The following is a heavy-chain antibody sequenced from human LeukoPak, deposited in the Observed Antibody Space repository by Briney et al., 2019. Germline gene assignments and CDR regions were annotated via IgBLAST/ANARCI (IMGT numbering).Heavy chain of an antibody. D-gene: IGHD5-18*01. Sequence: ASVKVSCKASGYTFTSYGISWVRQAPGQGLEWMGWISAYNGNTNYAQKLQGRVTMTTDTSTSTAYMELRSLRSDDTAVYYCARVSKQGQLWDNYYFDYWGQGTLVTVSS. CDR2: ISAYNGNT. J-gene: IGHJ4*02. CDR1: GYTFTSYG. V-gene: IGHV1-18*01. CDR3: ARVSKQGQLWDNYYFDY.